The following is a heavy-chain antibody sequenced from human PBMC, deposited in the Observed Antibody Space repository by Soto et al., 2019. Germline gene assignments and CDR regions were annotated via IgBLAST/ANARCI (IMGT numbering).Heavy chain of an antibody. V-gene: IGHV1-69*01. Sequence: QVPLVQSGAEVKKPGSSVKVSCKASGGTFSSYAISWVRQAPGQGLEWMGGIIPIFGTANYAQKFQGRVTITADESTSTAYMELSSLRSEDTAVYYCARGRGGKYYYDSSGYLGFDYWGQGTLVTVSS. CDR1: GGTFSSYA. CDR2: IIPIFGTA. CDR3: ARGRGGKYYYDSSGYLGFDY. J-gene: IGHJ4*02. D-gene: IGHD3-22*01.